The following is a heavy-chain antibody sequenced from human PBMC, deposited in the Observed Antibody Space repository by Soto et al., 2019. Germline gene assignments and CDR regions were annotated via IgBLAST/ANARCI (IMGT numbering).Heavy chain of an antibody. CDR1: GFTFSSYG. J-gene: IGHJ4*02. CDR2: ISYDGSNK. CDR3: AKDGYGDYLDY. D-gene: IGHD4-17*01. Sequence: GGSLRLSCAASGFTFSSYGMHWVRQAPGKGLEWVAVISYDGSNKYYADSVKGRFTISRDNSKNTLYLQMNSLRAEDTAVYYCAKDGYGDYLDYWGQGTLVTVSS. V-gene: IGHV3-30*18.